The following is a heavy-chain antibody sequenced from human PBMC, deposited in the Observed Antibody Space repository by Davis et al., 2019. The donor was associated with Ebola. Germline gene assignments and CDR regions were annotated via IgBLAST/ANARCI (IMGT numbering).Heavy chain of an antibody. CDR3: VKEGGKYSGRYSYYYMDV. CDR1: GFTFHNYG. D-gene: IGHD1-26*01. CDR2: IRQDANLE. V-gene: IGHV3-30*02. Sequence: GESLKISCAASGFTFHNYGMHWVRQAPGKGLEWVAFIRQDANLEHYADSVKGRFTISRDNSKNTLYLQMNTLRNEDTAVYYCVKEGGKYSGRYSYYYMDVWGGGTTVTVSS. J-gene: IGHJ6*03.